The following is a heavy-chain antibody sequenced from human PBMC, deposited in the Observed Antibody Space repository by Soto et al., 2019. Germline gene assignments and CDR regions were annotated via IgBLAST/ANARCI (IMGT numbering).Heavy chain of an antibody. CDR2: IYSGGTT. V-gene: IGHV4-39*01. J-gene: IGHJ4*02. CDR1: GGSISSSSYY. D-gene: IGHD3-10*01. CDR3: ASRVYGAPL. Sequence: QLQLQESGPGLVKPSETLSLTCTVSGGSISSSSYYWGWIRQPPGKGLEWIGSIYSGGTTYYNPSLKSRVPMSVVTSKTQCSLKLSSVPAADTAVYYCASRVYGAPLWGQGTLVTVSS.